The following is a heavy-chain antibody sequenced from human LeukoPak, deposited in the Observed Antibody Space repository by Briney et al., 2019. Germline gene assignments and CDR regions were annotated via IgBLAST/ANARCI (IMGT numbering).Heavy chain of an antibody. CDR2: INSDGSST. CDR1: GFTFSNYW. Sequence: GGSLRLSCAASGFTFSNYWMHWVRQAPGKGLVWVSRINSDGSSTSYADSVKGRFTISRDNSKNTLYLQMNSLRAEDTAVYYCAKDRYYDILTGYIDYWGQGTLVTVSS. CDR3: AKDRYYDILTGYIDY. J-gene: IGHJ4*02. V-gene: IGHV3-74*01. D-gene: IGHD3-9*01.